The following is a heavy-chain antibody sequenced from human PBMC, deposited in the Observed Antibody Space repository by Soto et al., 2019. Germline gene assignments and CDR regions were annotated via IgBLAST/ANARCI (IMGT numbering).Heavy chain of an antibody. Sequence: SGPTLVNPTQTLTLTCTFSGFSLSTSGVGVGWIRQPPGKALELLALIYWDDDKRYSPSLKSRLTITKDTSKNQVVLTMTNMDDVDSRKFLCESGGDGDNTLDYWGQGTLVTVSS. CDR2: IYWDDDK. D-gene: IGHD3-16*01. CDR3: ESGGDGDNTLDY. J-gene: IGHJ4*02. V-gene: IGHV2-5*02. CDR1: GFSLSTSGVG.